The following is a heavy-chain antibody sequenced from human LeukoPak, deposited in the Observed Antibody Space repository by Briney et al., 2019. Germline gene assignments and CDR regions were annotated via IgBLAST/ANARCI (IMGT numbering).Heavy chain of an antibody. Sequence: ASVKVSCKASGYTFTSYYMHWVRQAPGQGLEWMGIINPSGGSTIYAQKFQGRVTITRNTSISTAYMELSSLRSEDTAVYYCARNVYGSGSYLADYWGQGTLVTVSS. J-gene: IGHJ4*02. CDR1: GYTFTSYY. CDR3: ARNVYGSGSYLADY. D-gene: IGHD3-10*01. CDR2: INPSGGST. V-gene: IGHV1-46*01.